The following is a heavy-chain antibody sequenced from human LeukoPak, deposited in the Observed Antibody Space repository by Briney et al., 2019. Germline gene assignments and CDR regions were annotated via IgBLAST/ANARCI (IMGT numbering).Heavy chain of an antibody. Sequence: GRSLRLSCAASGFXFSNYPMHWVRQAPGKGLEWVAVIPYDGSNNYYSDSVKGRFTISRDNSKNTLYLQMNSLRPEDTAVYYCARSEGTTVTMFDYWGQGTLVTVSS. V-gene: IGHV3-30-3*01. J-gene: IGHJ4*02. CDR2: IPYDGSNN. CDR1: GFXFSNYP. D-gene: IGHD4-17*01. CDR3: ARSEGTTVTMFDY.